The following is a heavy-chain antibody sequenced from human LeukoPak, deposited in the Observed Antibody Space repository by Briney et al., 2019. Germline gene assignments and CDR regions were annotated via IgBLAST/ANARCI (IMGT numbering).Heavy chain of an antibody. V-gene: IGHV1-24*01. CDR1: GYTLTELS. Sequence: ASVKVSCKVSGYTLTELSIHWVRQAPGEGLEWMGGFDPEEGERMYAQKFQGRVTVTEDTSTDTAYMELSSLRVEDTAVHYCVTGGPWGIPVDGGGPQDYWGQGTLVTVSS. CDR3: VTGGPWGIPVDGGGPQDY. J-gene: IGHJ4*02. D-gene: IGHD6-19*01. CDR2: FDPEEGER.